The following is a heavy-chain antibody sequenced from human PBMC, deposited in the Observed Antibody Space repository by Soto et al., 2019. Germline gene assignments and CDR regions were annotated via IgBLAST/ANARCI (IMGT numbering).Heavy chain of an antibody. CDR3: TRSLPTPDF. Sequence: LGESLKISCKGSGYSFISHWIGWVRQMPGKGLEWMGIIYPGDSDTRYSPSFEGQVTITADETTTTAYLQWSSLKASDTAMYYCTRSLPTPDFWGQGTLVTVSS. CDR1: GYSFISHW. J-gene: IGHJ4*02. V-gene: IGHV5-51*01. CDR2: IYPGDSDT.